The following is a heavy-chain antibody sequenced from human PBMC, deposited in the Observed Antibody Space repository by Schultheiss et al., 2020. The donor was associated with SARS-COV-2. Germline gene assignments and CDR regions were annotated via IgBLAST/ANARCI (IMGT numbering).Heavy chain of an antibody. CDR2: IYYSGST. Sequence: SETLSLTCTVSGGSISSGGYYWSWIRQHPGKGLEWIGYIYYSGSTYYNPSLKSRVTISVDTSKNQFSLKLSSVTAADTAVYYCARLDGEILFYGVDVWGQGTTVTVSS. CDR1: GGSISSGGYY. CDR3: ARLDGEILFYGVDV. V-gene: IGHV4-31*03. D-gene: IGHD3-16*02. J-gene: IGHJ6*02.